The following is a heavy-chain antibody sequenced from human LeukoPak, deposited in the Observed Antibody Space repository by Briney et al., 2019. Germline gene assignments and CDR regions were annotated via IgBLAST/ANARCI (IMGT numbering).Heavy chain of an antibody. V-gene: IGHV4-39*01. D-gene: IGHD6-19*01. Sequence: PSETLSLTCTVSGGSISSGDYYWGWIRQPPGKGLEWIGSIYYRGSSYYNSSLKSGVTISVDTSKNQFSLKLSSVTAADTAVYYCARHRRYSSGWYDWFDPWGQGTLVTVSS. CDR2: IYYRGSS. CDR1: GGSISSGDYY. CDR3: ARHRRYSSGWYDWFDP. J-gene: IGHJ5*02.